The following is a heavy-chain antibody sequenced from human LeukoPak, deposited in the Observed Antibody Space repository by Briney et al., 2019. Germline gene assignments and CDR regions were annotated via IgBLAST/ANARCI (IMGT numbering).Heavy chain of an antibody. J-gene: IGHJ4*02. D-gene: IGHD6-13*01. CDR1: KFTFSDFA. CDR2: IGGDGGDT. V-gene: IGHV3-23*01. Sequence: PGGSLRLSCAASKFTFSDFAMSWVRQAPGKGLEWVSTIGGDGGDTFYADSVKGRFTISRDNAKNSLYLQMNSLRAEDTAVYYCARGTIAAAGYYYFDYWGQGTQVTVSS. CDR3: ARGTIAAAGYYYFDY.